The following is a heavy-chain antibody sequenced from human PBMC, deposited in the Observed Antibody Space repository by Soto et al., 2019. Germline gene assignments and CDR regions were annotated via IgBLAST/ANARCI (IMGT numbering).Heavy chain of an antibody. Sequence: EMQLVESGGGLVQPGGSLRLSCSASGFTFSTYAMHWVRQAPGKGLESVSNINSNGGGTYYAASVRGRFTISRDNSKNTLYLQMSSLRPEDTAVYYCVKDIWGSYHYWGQGTLVTVSS. V-gene: IGHV3-64D*06. CDR3: VKDIWGSYHY. CDR2: INSNGGGT. J-gene: IGHJ4*02. D-gene: IGHD1-26*01. CDR1: GFTFSTYA.